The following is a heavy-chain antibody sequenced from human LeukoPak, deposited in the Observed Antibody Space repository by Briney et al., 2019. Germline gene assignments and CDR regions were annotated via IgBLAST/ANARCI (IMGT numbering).Heavy chain of an antibody. CDR1: GYTFTSYG. CDR3: ARDRQGYCSSTSCHNWFDP. V-gene: IGHV1-18*04. J-gene: IGHJ5*02. D-gene: IGHD2-2*01. CDR2: ISAYNGNT. Sequence: GASVKVSCKASGYTFTSYGISWVRQAPGQGLEWMGWISAYNGNTNYAQKLQGRVTMTTDTSTSTAYMELRSLRSDDTAVYYCARDRQGYCSSTSCHNWFDPWGQGTLVTVSS.